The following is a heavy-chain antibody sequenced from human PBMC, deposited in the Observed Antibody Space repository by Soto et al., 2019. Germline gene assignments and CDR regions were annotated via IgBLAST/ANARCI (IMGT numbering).Heavy chain of an antibody. CDR1: GFTFDNCG. J-gene: IGHJ4*02. V-gene: IGHV3-9*01. CDR2: ISGDSSTI. Sequence: EVQLVESGGGLVQPGRSLRLSCAASGFTFDNCGMHWVRQAPGKGLEWVAGISGDSSTIGYADSVKGRFIISRDDAKNSRYLQMDSLRGEDTALYYCVQGRYPTMATPLDHWGQGTQVIVSS. D-gene: IGHD2-15*01. CDR3: VQGRYPTMATPLDH.